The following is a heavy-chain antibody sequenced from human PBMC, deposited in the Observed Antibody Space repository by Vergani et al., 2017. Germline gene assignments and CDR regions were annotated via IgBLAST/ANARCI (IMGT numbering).Heavy chain of an antibody. Sequence: QVQLVQSGAEVGKPGASVKISCKASGYTFTAYYIHWVRQAPEQGLEWVGVISPDGFSTFYAQKFQGRVTITRDTSTSTVYVEVTSLRSDDTAVYYCAREPPLTGFCDCWGQGTLVTVSS. CDR2: ISPDGFST. CDR3: AREPPLTGFCDC. D-gene: IGHD3-9*01. V-gene: IGHV1-46*03. J-gene: IGHJ4*02. CDR1: GYTFTAYY.